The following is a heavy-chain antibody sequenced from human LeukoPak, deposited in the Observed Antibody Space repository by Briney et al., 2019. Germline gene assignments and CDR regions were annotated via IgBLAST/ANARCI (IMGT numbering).Heavy chain of an antibody. D-gene: IGHD3-3*01. Sequence: GSSVKVSCKASGYTFTDYYMHWVRQAPGQGLEWMGWINPNSGGTNYAQKFQGRVTMTRDTSISTAYMELSRLRSDDTAVYYCARDFWSGYPINWFDPWGQGTLVTVSS. V-gene: IGHV1-2*02. CDR3: ARDFWSGYPINWFDP. CDR1: GYTFTDYY. CDR2: INPNSGGT. J-gene: IGHJ5*02.